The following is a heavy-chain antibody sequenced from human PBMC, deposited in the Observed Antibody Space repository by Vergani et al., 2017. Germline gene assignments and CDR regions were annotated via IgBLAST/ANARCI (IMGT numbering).Heavy chain of an antibody. Sequence: QVQLVQSGAEVKKPGSSVKVSCKASGGTFSSYAISWVRQAPGQGLEWMGGIIPIFGTANYAQKFQGRVTITADESTSTAYMELSSLSAEDTAVYYCARLGYDSSGYYADWGQGTLVTVSS. D-gene: IGHD3-22*01. CDR3: ARLGYDSSGYYAD. J-gene: IGHJ4*02. CDR1: GGTFSSYA. CDR2: IIPIFGTA. V-gene: IGHV1-69*01.